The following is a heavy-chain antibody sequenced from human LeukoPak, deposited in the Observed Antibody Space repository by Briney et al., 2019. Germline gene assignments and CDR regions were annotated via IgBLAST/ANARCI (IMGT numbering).Heavy chain of an antibody. D-gene: IGHD2-2*01. CDR2: IYYSGST. J-gene: IGHJ4*02. CDR3: VGSRYQLLSFDY. Sequence: SETLSLTCTVSGGSISSSSYYWGWIRQHPGKGLEWIGSIYYSGSTYYNPSLKSRVTISVDTSKNQFSLKLSSVTAADTAVYYCVGSRYQLLSFDYWGQGTLVTVSS. V-gene: IGHV4-39*01. CDR1: GGSISSSSYY.